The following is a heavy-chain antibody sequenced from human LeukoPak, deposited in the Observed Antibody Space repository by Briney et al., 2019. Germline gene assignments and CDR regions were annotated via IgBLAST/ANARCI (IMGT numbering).Heavy chain of an antibody. Sequence: GGSLRLSCAASGFTFSSYAMSWVRQAPGKGLEWVSAISGSGGSTYYADSVKGRFTISRDNSKNALYLQMNSLRAEDTAVYYCAKDCGLGSCHDAFDIWGQGTMVTVSS. D-gene: IGHD3-16*01. CDR2: ISGSGGST. CDR3: AKDCGLGSCHDAFDI. J-gene: IGHJ3*02. CDR1: GFTFSSYA. V-gene: IGHV3-23*01.